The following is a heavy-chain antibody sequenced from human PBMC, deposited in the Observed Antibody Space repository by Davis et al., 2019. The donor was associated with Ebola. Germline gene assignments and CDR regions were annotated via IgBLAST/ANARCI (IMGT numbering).Heavy chain of an antibody. Sequence: GESLKISCAASGFTFSSYSMNWVRQAPGKGLEWVSSISSSSSYIYYADSVKGRFTISRDNSKNTLYLQMNSLRAEDTAVYYCARDNPYYDFWSGYYLSYYGMDVWGQGTTVTVSS. D-gene: IGHD3-3*01. CDR3: ARDNPYYDFWSGYYLSYYGMDV. CDR1: GFTFSSYS. J-gene: IGHJ6*02. CDR2: ISSSSSYI. V-gene: IGHV3-21*01.